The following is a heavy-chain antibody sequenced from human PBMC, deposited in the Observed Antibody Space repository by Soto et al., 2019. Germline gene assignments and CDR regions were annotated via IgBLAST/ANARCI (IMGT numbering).Heavy chain of an antibody. D-gene: IGHD5-12*01. CDR1: GYTFTSYG. CDR2: ISAYNGNT. J-gene: IGHJ4*02. V-gene: IGHV1-18*01. Sequence: VQLVQSGAEVKKPGASVKVSCKASGYTFTSYGIHWGRQDPGQGREWMGWISAYNGNTQYAQKLQGRVTMTTDTSTSTAYMELRSLRSDDTAVYYCARVQSGYDLAYCGQGTMVTVSS. CDR3: ARVQSGYDLAY.